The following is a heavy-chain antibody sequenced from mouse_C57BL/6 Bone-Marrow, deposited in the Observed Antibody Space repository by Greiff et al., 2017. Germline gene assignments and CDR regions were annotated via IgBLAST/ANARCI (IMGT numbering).Heavy chain of an antibody. CDR3: AFITTVVGYFDY. V-gene: IGHV1-69*01. J-gene: IGHJ2*01. CDR1: GYTFTSYW. Sequence: QVHLQQSGAELVMPGASVKLSCKASGYTFTSYWMHWVKQRPGQGLEWIGEIDPSDSYTNYNQKFKGKSTLTVDKSSSTAYMQLSSLTSEDSAVYYCAFITTVVGYFDYWGQGTTLTVSS. CDR2: IDPSDSYT. D-gene: IGHD1-1*01.